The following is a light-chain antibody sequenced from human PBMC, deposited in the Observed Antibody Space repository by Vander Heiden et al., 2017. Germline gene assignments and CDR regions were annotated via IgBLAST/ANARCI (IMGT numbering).Light chain of an antibody. Sequence: QLVLTQSPSASASLGASVKLTCTLSSGRSSYAIAWHQQQPEKGPRYLMKLNSDGSHSKGDGIPDRFSGSSSGAERYLTISSLQSEDEAYYYCQTWGTGIGVFGTGTKVTVL. V-gene: IGLV4-69*01. J-gene: IGLJ1*01. CDR1: SGRSSYA. CDR3: QTWGTGIGV. CDR2: LNSDGSH.